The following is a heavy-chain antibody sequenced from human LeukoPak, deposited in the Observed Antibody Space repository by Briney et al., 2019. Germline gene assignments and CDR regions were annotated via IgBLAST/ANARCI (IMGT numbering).Heavy chain of an antibody. CDR3: ARLPDGERTWSGYYIWFDP. CDR2: IYYSGST. Sequence: SETLSLTCSVSGGSITTSSYYWGWIRQPPGQGLEWIGYIYYSGSTNYNPSLKSRVTISVDTSKNQFSLKLSSVTAADTAVYYCARLPDGERTWSGYYIWFDPWGQGTLVTVSS. D-gene: IGHD3-3*01. V-gene: IGHV4-61*05. J-gene: IGHJ5*02. CDR1: GGSITTSSYY.